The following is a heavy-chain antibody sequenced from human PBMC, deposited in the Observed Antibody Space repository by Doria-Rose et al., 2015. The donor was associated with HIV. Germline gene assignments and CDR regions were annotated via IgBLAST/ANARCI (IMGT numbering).Heavy chain of an antibody. J-gene: IGHJ4*02. Sequence: SGPVLVKPTETLTLTCTVSGVSLSSPGMGASLIRQPPGKALEWLANIFSDDERSYKTSLKSRLTISRGTSKSQVVLTMTDMDPVDTATYYCARIKSSRWYHKYYFDFWGQGALVIVSA. V-gene: IGHV2-26*01. CDR3: ARIKSSRWYHKYYFDF. CDR2: IFSDDER. CDR1: GVSLSSPGMG. D-gene: IGHD6-13*01.